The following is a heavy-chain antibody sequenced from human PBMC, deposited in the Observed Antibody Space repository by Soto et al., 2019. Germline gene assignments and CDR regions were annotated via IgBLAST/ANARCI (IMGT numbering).Heavy chain of an antibody. CDR3: ARDRGAYGMDV. Sequence: QVQLVQSGAEVKKPGASVKVSCKASGYTFTSYGISWVRQAPGQGLEWMGWISPYNGNTNHAQKLQGRVTMTTDTPTSTAYMELRSLRSDDTAVYCCARDRGAYGMDVWGQGTTVTVSS. V-gene: IGHV1-18*01. J-gene: IGHJ6*02. D-gene: IGHD3-10*01. CDR1: GYTFTSYG. CDR2: ISPYNGNT.